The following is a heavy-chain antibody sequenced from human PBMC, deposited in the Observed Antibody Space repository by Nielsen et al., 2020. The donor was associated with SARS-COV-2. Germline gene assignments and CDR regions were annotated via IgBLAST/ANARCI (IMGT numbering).Heavy chain of an antibody. CDR1: GFTFSSYA. D-gene: IGHD5-18*01. Sequence: GGSLRLSCAGSGFTFSSYAMNWVRQAPGKGLEWVAVISYDGTNRDYADSVTGRFTISRDNSKGTVSLHMNSLRPGDTAVYFCARSGSPYYSYSYFDYWGQGTQVTVSS. V-gene: IGHV3-30*01. CDR3: ARSGSPYYSYSYFDY. J-gene: IGHJ4*02. CDR2: ISYDGTNR.